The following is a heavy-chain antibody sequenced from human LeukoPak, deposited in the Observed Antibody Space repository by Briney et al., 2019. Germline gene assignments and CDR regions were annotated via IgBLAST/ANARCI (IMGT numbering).Heavy chain of an antibody. J-gene: IGHJ5*02. V-gene: IGHV4-31*03. CDR1: GGSVSIGGYS. CDR2: INYGGGTT. D-gene: IGHD3-9*01. Sequence: SSQTLSLTCTVSGGSVSIGGYSWSWMRQHPGKGLEWIGYINYGGGTTHYNPSLKSRVALSVDTSKNQFSLNVNSVTAADTAVYYCATYRAGDINWFDPWGQGILVTVSS. CDR3: ATYRAGDINWFDP.